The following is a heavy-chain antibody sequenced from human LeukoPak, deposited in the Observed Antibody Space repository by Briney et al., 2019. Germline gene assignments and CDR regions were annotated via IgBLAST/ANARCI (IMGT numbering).Heavy chain of an antibody. J-gene: IGHJ6*02. V-gene: IGHV4-59*01. Sequence: SETLSLTCTVSGGPIRSYYWSWMRQPPGKGLEWIGNIHYSESTNFNPSLKSRVAIAVDTSKNPFSLSMRSVTAADTAVYYCARVSAAGMEFHYGMDVWGQGTTVFVSS. CDR2: IHYSEST. D-gene: IGHD6-13*01. CDR1: GGPIRSYY. CDR3: ARVSAAGMEFHYGMDV.